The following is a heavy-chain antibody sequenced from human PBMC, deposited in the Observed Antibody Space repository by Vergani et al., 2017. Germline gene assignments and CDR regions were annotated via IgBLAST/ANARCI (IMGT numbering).Heavy chain of an antibody. Sequence: QVNLQESGPGLVKPAETLSLTGAVSGDPTSSGNNCGWIRQPPGKGLEWISSVCHSGDTYFNPSLKVRISISMDTSKNYFFLTLSSVTATDTAIYYCARRSSSYYFDIWGQGVLITVSS. CDR1: GDPTSSGNN. CDR3: ARRSSSYYFDI. J-gene: IGHJ5*02. D-gene: IGHD3-22*01. V-gene: IGHV4-38-2*01. CDR2: VCHSGDT.